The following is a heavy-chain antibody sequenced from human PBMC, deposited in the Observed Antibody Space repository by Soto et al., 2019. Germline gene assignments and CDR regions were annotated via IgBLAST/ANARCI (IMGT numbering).Heavy chain of an antibody. CDR1: GFTFGNYA. Sequence: EVQLLESGGGLVQPGGSLRLSCAASGFTFGNYAMTWVRQAPGKGLDWVSSISGSGGSAYYADSVTGRFTISRDNSKNTLSLQMDSLRAEDTAIYYCARDASSRRLPPQVLLSHWGQGTLVTVSS. CDR3: ARDASSRRLPPQVLLSH. J-gene: IGHJ4*02. D-gene: IGHD2-21*02. V-gene: IGHV3-23*01. CDR2: ISGSGGSA.